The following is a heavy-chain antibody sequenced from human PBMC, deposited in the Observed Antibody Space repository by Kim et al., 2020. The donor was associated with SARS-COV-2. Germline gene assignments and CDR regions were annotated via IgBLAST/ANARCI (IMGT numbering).Heavy chain of an antibody. J-gene: IGHJ6*02. V-gene: IGHV3-74*01. Sequence: GRFTISRDNAKNTLYLQMSSLRAEDTAVYYCARVKGYGFWSGYGMDVWGQGTTVTVSS. D-gene: IGHD3-3*01. CDR3: ARVKGYGFWSGYGMDV.